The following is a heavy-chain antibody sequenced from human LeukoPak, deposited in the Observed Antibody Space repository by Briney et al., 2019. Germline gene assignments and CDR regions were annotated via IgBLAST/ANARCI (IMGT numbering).Heavy chain of an antibody. V-gene: IGHV4-61*01. CDR2: LYASGSA. Sequence: SETLSLTCTVSGGSLTNPTYYQWSWIRQPPGRGLELIGSLYASGSAKFNPSLTSRVAMSLDTSKNQFSLKLSSVTAADTAVYYCAREDRYNWNDVHYYGMDVWGQGTTVTVSS. J-gene: IGHJ6*02. CDR1: GGSLTNPTYY. CDR3: AREDRYNWNDVHYYGMDV. D-gene: IGHD1-20*01.